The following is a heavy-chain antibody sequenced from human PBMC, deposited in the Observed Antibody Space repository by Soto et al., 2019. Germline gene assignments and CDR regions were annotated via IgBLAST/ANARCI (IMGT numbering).Heavy chain of an antibody. J-gene: IGHJ6*02. CDR2: IWFDGSNQ. D-gene: IGHD4-17*01. CDR3: ARADYGGKSLFYYGMAV. CDR1: GFTFSSYG. V-gene: IGHV3-33*01. Sequence: GSLRLSCAASGFTFSSYGMHWVRQAPGRGLEWVAVIWFDGSNQYYVDSVKGRFTISRDNSRNTLFLQMNSLRAEDTAVYYCARADYGGKSLFYYGMAVWGQGTTVTVSS.